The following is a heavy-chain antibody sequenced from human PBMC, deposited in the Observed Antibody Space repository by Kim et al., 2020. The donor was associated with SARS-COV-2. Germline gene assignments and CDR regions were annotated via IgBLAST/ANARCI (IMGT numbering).Heavy chain of an antibody. D-gene: IGHD1-26*01. V-gene: IGHV3-23*01. J-gene: IGHJ4*02. Sequence: NTYYAASGKGRFTISRDNSKNTLYLQMNSLRAEDTAVYYCARLSTSDWGQGTLVTVSS. CDR2: NT. CDR3: ARLSTSD.